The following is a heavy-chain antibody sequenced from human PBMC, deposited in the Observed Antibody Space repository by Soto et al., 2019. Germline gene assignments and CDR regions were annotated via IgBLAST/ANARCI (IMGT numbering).Heavy chain of an antibody. V-gene: IGHV1-69*01. CDR1: GGTFSSYA. J-gene: IGHJ6*02. D-gene: IGHD2-8*01. Sequence: VKVSCKASGGTFSSYAISWVRQAPGQGLEWMGGIIPIFGTANYAQKFQGRVTITADESTSTAYMELSSLRSEDTAVYYCARYLMGPYYYGMDVWGQGTTVTVSS. CDR3: ARYLMGPYYYGMDV. CDR2: IIPIFGTA.